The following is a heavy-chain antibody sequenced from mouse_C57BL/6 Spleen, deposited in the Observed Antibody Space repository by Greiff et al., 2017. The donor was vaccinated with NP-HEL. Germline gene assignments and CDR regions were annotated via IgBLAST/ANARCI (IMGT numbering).Heavy chain of an antibody. V-gene: IGHV1-82*01. CDR1: GYAFSSSW. D-gene: IGHD1-1*01. J-gene: IGHJ1*03. CDR2: IYPGDGDT. Sequence: VQLQESGPELVKPGASVKISCKASGYAFSSSWMNWVKQRPGKGLEWIGRIYPGDGDTNYNGKFKGKATLTADKSSSTAYMQLSSLTSEDSAVYFCARVGGYTTVVAKGYFDVWGTGTTVTVSS. CDR3: ARVGGYTTVVAKGYFDV.